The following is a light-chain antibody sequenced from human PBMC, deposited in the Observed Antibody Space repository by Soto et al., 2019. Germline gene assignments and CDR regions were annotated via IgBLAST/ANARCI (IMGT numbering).Light chain of an antibody. CDR1: SSDVGGYNY. Sequence: QSALTQPASVSGSPGQSITISCTGTSSDVGGYNYVSWSQQQPGKAPKLRIFDVSNRPPGVSNRFSGAKSGNTASLTISGLQAEDEADYHCSSYTSTSTPWFGGGTKLTVL. CDR3: SSYTSTSTPW. V-gene: IGLV2-14*03. J-gene: IGLJ3*02. CDR2: DVS.